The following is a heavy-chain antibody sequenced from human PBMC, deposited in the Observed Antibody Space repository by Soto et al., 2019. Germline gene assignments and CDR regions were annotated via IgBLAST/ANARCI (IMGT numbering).Heavy chain of an antibody. CDR2: INPSGDST. J-gene: IGHJ6*02. CDR1: GYTFSSYY. CDR3: ARVSRLPENYYYYGMDV. Sequence: QVQLVQSGAEVKKPGASVKVSCKASGYTFSSYYIHWVRQAPGQGLEWMGTINPSGDSTNYAQKFQGRVMMTSDTSTSTVYMEMSSLRSEDTAVYYCARVSRLPENYYYYGMDVWGQGTTVTVS. D-gene: IGHD6-25*01. V-gene: IGHV1-46*01.